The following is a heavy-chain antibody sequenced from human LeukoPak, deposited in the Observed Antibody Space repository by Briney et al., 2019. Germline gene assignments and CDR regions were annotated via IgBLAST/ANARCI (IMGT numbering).Heavy chain of an antibody. CDR2: IKQDGSEE. CDR3: ARIPIVTITSGGY. D-gene: IGHD5-12*01. J-gene: IGHJ1*01. V-gene: IGHV3-7*01. Sequence: GGSLRLSCAASGFTFSNYWMSCVRQAPGKGLEWVANIKQDGSEEYYVDSVKGRFTISRDNARYSLYLQMNSLRAEDTAVYYCARIPIVTITSGGYWGQGTLVTVSS. CDR1: GFTFSNYW.